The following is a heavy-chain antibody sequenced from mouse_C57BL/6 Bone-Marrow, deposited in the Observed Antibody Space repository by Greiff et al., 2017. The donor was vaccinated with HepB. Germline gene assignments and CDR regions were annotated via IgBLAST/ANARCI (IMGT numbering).Heavy chain of an antibody. Sequence: EVKLQESGGDLVKPGGSLKLSCAASGFTFSSYGMSWVRQTPDKRLEWVATISSGGSYTYYPDSVKGRFTISRDNAKNTLYLQMSSLKSEDTAMYYCARQTTVVRNFDYWGQGTTLTVSS. CDR1: GFTFSSYG. J-gene: IGHJ2*01. V-gene: IGHV5-6*01. CDR2: ISSGGSYT. D-gene: IGHD1-1*01. CDR3: ARQTTVVRNFDY.